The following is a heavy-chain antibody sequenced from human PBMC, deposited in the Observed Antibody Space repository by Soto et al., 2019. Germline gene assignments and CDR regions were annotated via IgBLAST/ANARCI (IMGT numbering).Heavy chain of an antibody. CDR1: GDSISSINNY. J-gene: IGHJ5*02. CDR2: ISYSGTT. V-gene: IGHV4-30-4*01. D-gene: IGHD5-18*01. Sequence: SETLSLTCTVSGDSISSINNYWSWIRQPPGEGLEWIGFISYSGTTSYSPSLMSRVAISLDTSKNQFSLSLNFVTAADTAVYYCARGRGYSYGLDPWGQGSLVTVS. CDR3: ARGRGYSYGLDP.